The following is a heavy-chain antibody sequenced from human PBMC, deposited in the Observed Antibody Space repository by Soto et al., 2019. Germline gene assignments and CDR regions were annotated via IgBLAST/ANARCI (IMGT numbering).Heavy chain of an antibody. Sequence: SERLSLTCTVSGGTISSSSYYWGWIRQPPGKGLEWIGSIYYSGSTYYNPSLKSRVTISVDTSKNQFSLKLSSVTAADTAVYYCAKCVTEATGWCNWFDPWGQGTTVTVSS. V-gene: IGHV4-39*01. D-gene: IGHD3-9*01. J-gene: IGHJ5*02. CDR2: IYYSGST. CDR3: AKCVTEATGWCNWFDP. CDR1: GGTISSSSYY.